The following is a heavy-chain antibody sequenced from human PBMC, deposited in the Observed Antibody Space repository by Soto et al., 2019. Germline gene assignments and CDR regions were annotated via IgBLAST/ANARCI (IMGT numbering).Heavy chain of an antibody. Sequence: EVQLLESGGGLVQPGGSLRLSCAASGFTLSIYAMSWVRQAAGKRLEWVSAISGSGGSTYYADSVKGRFTISRDNSKNTLYLQMNSLRPEDTAVYYCAKEHGYSYGYADYWGQGTLVTVSS. CDR1: GFTLSIYA. CDR3: AKEHGYSYGYADY. V-gene: IGHV3-23*01. CDR2: ISGSGGST. J-gene: IGHJ4*02. D-gene: IGHD5-18*01.